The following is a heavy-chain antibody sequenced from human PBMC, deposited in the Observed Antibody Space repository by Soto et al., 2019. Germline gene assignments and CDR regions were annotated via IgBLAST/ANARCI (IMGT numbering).Heavy chain of an antibody. CDR1: GNIFSSYS. J-gene: IGHJ4*02. Sequence: QVHLVQSGAEVKKPGSSVKVSCKASGNIFSSYSISWVRQAPGQGPEWMGWIIPIYGSANYAQKFRDRVTITADESTSTAYMELSSLRSEDTAVCYCAGLDPLDFDYWGQGTLVTVSS. D-gene: IGHD3-16*01. CDR3: AGLDPLDFDY. CDR2: IIPIYGSA. V-gene: IGHV1-69*01.